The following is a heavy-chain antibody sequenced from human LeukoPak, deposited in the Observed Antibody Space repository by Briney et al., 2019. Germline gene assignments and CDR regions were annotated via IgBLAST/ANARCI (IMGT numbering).Heavy chain of an antibody. V-gene: IGHV1-18*01. CDR1: GYTFTSYG. J-gene: IGHJ6*03. CDR3: ARDGSWSGYYSHEYYMDV. Sequence: GASVKVSCKASGYTFTSYGISWVRHAPGQGLEWMGWISAYNGNTNYAQKLQGRVTMTTDTSTSTAYMELRSLRSDDTAVYYCARDGSWSGYYSHEYYMDVWGKGTTVTVSS. D-gene: IGHD3-3*01. CDR2: ISAYNGNT.